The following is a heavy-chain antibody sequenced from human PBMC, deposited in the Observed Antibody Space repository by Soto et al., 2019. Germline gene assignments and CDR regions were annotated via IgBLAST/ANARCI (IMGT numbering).Heavy chain of an antibody. J-gene: IGHJ4*02. V-gene: IGHV4-61*08. CDR1: GASISSGGYY. CDR3: ARGYSSSSWFDY. Sequence: SETLSLTCTVSGASISSGGYYWSWIRQHPGKGLEWIGYIYSSGSTNYNPSLKSRVTISVDTSKNQFSLKLSSVTAADTAVYYCARGYSSSSWFDYWGQGTLVTVSS. CDR2: IYSSGST. D-gene: IGHD6-6*01.